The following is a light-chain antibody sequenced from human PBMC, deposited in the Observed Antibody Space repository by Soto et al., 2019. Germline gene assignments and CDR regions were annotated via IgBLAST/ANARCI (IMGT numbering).Light chain of an antibody. Sequence: QSALTQPASVSGSPGQSITISCTGTSSDVGGYNYVSWYQQHPGKAPRLMIYHVTNRPSGVSNRFSGSKSGNTASLTISGLQAEDEADYYCSSYTGSTTLYVFGTGTKLTVL. CDR1: SSDVGGYNY. J-gene: IGLJ1*01. V-gene: IGLV2-14*01. CDR2: HVT. CDR3: SSYTGSTTLYV.